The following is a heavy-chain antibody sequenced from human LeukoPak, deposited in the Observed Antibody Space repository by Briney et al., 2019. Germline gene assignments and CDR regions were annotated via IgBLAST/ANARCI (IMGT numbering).Heavy chain of an antibody. V-gene: IGHV3-30*02. D-gene: IGHD3-22*01. J-gene: IGHJ4*02. Sequence: GGSLRLSCAASGFTFSSYGMHWVRQAPGKGLEWVAFIRYDGSNKYYADSVKGRFTISRDNSKNTLYLQMNSLRAEDTAVYYCAKDHWHYYDSSGYDYWGQGTLVTVSS. CDR1: GFTFSSYG. CDR2: IRYDGSNK. CDR3: AKDHWHYYDSSGYDY.